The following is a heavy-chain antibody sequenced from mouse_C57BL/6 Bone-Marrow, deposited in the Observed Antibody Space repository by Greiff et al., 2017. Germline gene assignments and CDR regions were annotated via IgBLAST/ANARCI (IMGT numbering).Heavy chain of an antibody. D-gene: IGHD1-1*01. CDR1: GYTFTSYW. Sequence: VQLKQPGAELVRPGSSVKLSCKASGYTFTSYWMHWVKQRPIQGLEWIGNIDPSDSETHYNQKFKDKATLTVDKSSSTAYMQLSSLTSEDSAVYYCARSIYYYGSSCFFDYWGQGTTLTVSS. CDR2: IDPSDSET. J-gene: IGHJ2*01. V-gene: IGHV1-52*01. CDR3: ARSIYYYGSSCFFDY.